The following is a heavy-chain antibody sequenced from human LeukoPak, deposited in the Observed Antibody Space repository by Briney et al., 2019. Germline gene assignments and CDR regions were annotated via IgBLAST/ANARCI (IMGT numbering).Heavy chain of an antibody. CDR3: ARAARGYLYYFDY. CDR1: GGSISSGGYF. D-gene: IGHD3-22*01. V-gene: IGHV4-31*03. J-gene: IGHJ4*02. Sequence: SQTLSLTCTVSGGSISSGGYFWSWIRQHPGKDLEWIGYIYYTGSTYYNPSLKSRVAMSLDTSKNQFSLKLSSVTAANTAVYYCARAARGYLYYFDYWGQGTLVTVSS. CDR2: IYYTGST.